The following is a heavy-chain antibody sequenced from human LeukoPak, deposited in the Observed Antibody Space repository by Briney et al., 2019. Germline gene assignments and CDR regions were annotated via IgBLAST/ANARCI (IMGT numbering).Heavy chain of an antibody. V-gene: IGHV3-23*01. J-gene: IGHJ4*02. CDR1: GFTFSSYA. Sequence: PGGSLRLSCAASGFTFSSYAMSWVRQAPGKGPEWVSAISGSGGSTYYADSVKGRFTISRDNSKNTLYLQMNSLRAEDTAVYYCAKGFKVITFGRVIVKGDYWGQGTLVTVSS. CDR2: ISGSGGST. D-gene: IGHD3-16*02. CDR3: AKGFKVITFGRVIVKGDY.